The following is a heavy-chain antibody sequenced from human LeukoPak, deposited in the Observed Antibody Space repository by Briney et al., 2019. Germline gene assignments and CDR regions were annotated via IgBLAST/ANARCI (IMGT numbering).Heavy chain of an antibody. J-gene: IGHJ5*02. CDR3: ARSPPGIAAAVFWFDP. Sequence: SQTLSLTCAISGDSVSSNSAAWDWIRQSPSRGLEWLGRTYYRSKWYNDYAVSVKSRITINPDTSKNQFSLQLNSMTPEDTAVYYCARSPPGIAAAVFWFDPWGQGTLVTVSS. V-gene: IGHV6-1*01. CDR1: GDSVSSNSAA. CDR2: TYYRSKWYN. D-gene: IGHD6-13*01.